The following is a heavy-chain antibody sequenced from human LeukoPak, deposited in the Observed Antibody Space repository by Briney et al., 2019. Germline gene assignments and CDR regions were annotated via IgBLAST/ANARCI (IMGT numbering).Heavy chain of an antibody. V-gene: IGHV3-7*01. CDR1: GFTFSSYW. Sequence: PGRSLRLSCAASGFTFSSYWMSWVRQAPGKGLQWVASIKDDGSAKYYVDSVKGRFTISRDNAKNSLFLQMNSLRAEDTAVYYCARGSIWKPTVTTGYWGQGTLVTVSS. CDR2: IKDDGSAK. CDR3: ARGSIWKPTVTTGY. J-gene: IGHJ4*02. D-gene: IGHD4-17*01.